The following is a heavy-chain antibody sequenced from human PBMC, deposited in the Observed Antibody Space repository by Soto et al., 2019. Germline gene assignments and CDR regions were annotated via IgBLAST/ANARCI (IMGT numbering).Heavy chain of an antibody. CDR2: IYYSGST. CDR1: GGSISSSSYY. V-gene: IGHV4-39*01. Sequence: SETLSLTCTVSGGSISSSSYYWGWIRQPPGKGLEWIGSIYYSGSTYYNPSLKSRVTISVDTSKNQFSLRLSSVTAADTAVYYCARLTGTTPDYWGQGTLVTVSS. CDR3: ARLTGTTPDY. D-gene: IGHD1-7*01. J-gene: IGHJ4*02.